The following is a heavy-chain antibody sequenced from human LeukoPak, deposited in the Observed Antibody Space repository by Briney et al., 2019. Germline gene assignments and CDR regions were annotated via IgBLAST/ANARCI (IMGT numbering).Heavy chain of an antibody. CDR1: GFTFSTNS. CDR2: IGGRSAAI. D-gene: IGHD6-6*01. V-gene: IGHV3-48*04. Sequence: GGSLRLSCTASGFTFSTNSMNWVRQAAGKGLEWVSYIGGRSAAIYYADSVKGRFTISRDNAKNSLYLQMNSLRAEDTAVYYCARARAAHPYYFDYWGRGTLVAVSS. CDR3: ARARAAHPYYFDY. J-gene: IGHJ4*02.